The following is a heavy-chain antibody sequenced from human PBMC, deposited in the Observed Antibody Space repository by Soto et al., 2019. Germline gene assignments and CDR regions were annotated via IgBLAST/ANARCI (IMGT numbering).Heavy chain of an antibody. Sequence: PGGALRLSCGASGFSFSSFCINLGPQASGKGLECISYISSSRSTIYYADSVKGRFTISRDNAKNSLYLQMNSLRDEDTAVYYCARDPTCSGGSCYSGVCDYWGQGTLVTVSS. CDR3: ARDPTCSGGSCYSGVCDY. V-gene: IGHV3-48*02. D-gene: IGHD2-15*01. CDR2: ISSSRSTI. J-gene: IGHJ4*02. CDR1: GFSFSSFC.